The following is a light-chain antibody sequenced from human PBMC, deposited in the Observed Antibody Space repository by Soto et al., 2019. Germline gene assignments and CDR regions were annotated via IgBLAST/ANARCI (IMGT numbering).Light chain of an antibody. CDR3: SSYTGSSHV. CDR2: DVT. V-gene: IGLV2-14*01. J-gene: IGLJ1*01. Sequence: QSVLTQPASVSGSPGQSITISCTGTSSDVGNNNYVSWYQQNPGKAPKVMICDVTNRPSGVSNRFSGSKSGNTASLTISGLQAEDEADYYCSSYTGSSHVFGTGTKVTVL. CDR1: SSDVGNNNY.